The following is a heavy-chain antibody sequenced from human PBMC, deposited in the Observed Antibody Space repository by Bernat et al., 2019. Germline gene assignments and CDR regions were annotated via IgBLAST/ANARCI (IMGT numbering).Heavy chain of an antibody. D-gene: IGHD6-13*01. J-gene: IGHJ4*02. CDR2: MWYDGSNK. CDR3: ARDSAAAGTNPNDY. CDR1: GFTFSSYG. V-gene: IGHV3-33*01. Sequence: QVQLVESGGGVVQPGRSLRLSCAASGFTFSSYGMHWVRQAPGKGLEWVAVMWYDGSNKYYSDSVKGRFTISRDNSKNTLYLQMNSLRAEDTAVYYCARDSAAAGTNPNDYWGQGTLVTVSS.